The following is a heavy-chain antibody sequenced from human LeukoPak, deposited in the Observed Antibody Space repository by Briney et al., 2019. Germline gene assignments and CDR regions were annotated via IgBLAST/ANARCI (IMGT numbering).Heavy chain of an antibody. J-gene: IGHJ4*02. CDR3: VVAAIY. D-gene: IGHD2-15*01. Sequence: ASVKVSCKASGYTFTSYYMHWVRQAPGQGLEWMGIINPSGGSTSYAQKFQGRVTMTEDTSTDTAYMELSSLRSEDTAMYYCVVAAIYWGQGTLVTVSS. V-gene: IGHV1-46*01. CDR2: INPSGGST. CDR1: GYTFTSYY.